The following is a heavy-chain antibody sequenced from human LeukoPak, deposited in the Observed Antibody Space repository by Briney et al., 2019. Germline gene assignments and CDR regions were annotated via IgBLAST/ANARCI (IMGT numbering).Heavy chain of an antibody. J-gene: IGHJ6*03. CDR1: GFDVSNHY. Sequence: GGSLRLSCSASGFDVSNHYLNWVRQAPGKGLEWVSMIQSAGNTYYADSVKGRFTISRDDSKNTLYLQMNSLRAEDTAVYYCAREDSSSWYFGYYYYYYMDVWGKGTTVTVSS. D-gene: IGHD6-13*01. V-gene: IGHV3-53*05. CDR3: AREDSSSWYFGYYYYYYMDV. CDR2: IQSAGNT.